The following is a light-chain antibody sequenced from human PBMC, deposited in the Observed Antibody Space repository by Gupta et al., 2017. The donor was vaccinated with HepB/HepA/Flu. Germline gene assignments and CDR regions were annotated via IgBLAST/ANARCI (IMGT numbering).Light chain of an antibody. Sequence: TVITQTPLSLSVTPGQPSSISCKSSQSRLHNDEKTYLHWYLQKPGQPPPLLIYEGSNRGSGVPEKFSGRGSGTDFTLKISRVEAEDVGIYYCRQRKHHPLTFGGGTKVEIK. J-gene: IGKJ4*01. CDR3: RQRKHHPLT. CDR1: QSRLHNDEKTY. CDR2: EGS. V-gene: IGKV2D-29*01.